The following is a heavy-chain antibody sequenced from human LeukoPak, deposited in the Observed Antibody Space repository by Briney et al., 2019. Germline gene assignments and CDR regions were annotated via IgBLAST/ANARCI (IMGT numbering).Heavy chain of an antibody. Sequence: GESLKISCKGFGYSFTTYWIGWVRQMPGKGLEWMGIIYPGDSDTRYSPSFQGQVTISADKSISTAYLQWSSLKASDTAMYYCASRGGYCSSTSCSDAFDIWGQGTMVTVSS. D-gene: IGHD2-2*01. CDR2: IYPGDSDT. CDR1: GYSFTTYW. J-gene: IGHJ3*02. CDR3: ASRGGYCSSTSCSDAFDI. V-gene: IGHV5-51*01.